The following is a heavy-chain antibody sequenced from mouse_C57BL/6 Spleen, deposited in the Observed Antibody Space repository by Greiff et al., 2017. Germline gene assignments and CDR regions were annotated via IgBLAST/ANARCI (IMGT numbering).Heavy chain of an antibody. CDR3: RNLTGDWYFDV. CDR2: VDPETGNT. Sequence: QVQLKESGAELVRPGASVTLSCKASGYIFTDYEMHWVKQTPVHGLEWIGAVDPETGNTAYNQKFKDKAILTADKSSSTAYMELRSLTSEDSAVYYCRNLTGDWYFDVWGTGTTVTVSS. V-gene: IGHV1-15*01. CDR1: GYIFTDYE. D-gene: IGHD4-1*01. J-gene: IGHJ1*03.